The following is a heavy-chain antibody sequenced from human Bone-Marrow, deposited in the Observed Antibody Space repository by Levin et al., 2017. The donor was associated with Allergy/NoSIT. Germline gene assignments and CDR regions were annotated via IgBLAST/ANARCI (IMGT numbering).Heavy chain of an antibody. J-gene: IGHJ4*02. CDR1: GFTVSSNY. CDR3: ARGWFGELLSH. D-gene: IGHD3-10*01. V-gene: IGHV3-53*01. Sequence: GGSLRLSCAASGFTVSSNYMSWVRQAPGKGPEWVSVIYSGGSTYYADSVKGRFTISRDNSKNKLYLQMNSLRAEDTAVYYCARGWFGELLSHWGQGTLVTVSS. CDR2: IYSGGST.